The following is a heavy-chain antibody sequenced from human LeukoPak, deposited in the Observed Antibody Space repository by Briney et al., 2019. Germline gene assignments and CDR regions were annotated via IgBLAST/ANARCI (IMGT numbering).Heavy chain of an antibody. CDR1: GLTVSSNY. J-gene: IGHJ5*02. V-gene: IGHV3-66*01. D-gene: IGHD1-26*01. CDR2: IYSGGST. Sequence: GGSLRLSCAASGLTVSSNYITWVRQAPGKGLEWVSVIYSGGSTYYADSVRGRFTISRDNSKNTLYLQMNSLRAEDTAVYYCTRGRSPNWFDPWGQGTLVTVSS. CDR3: TRGRSPNWFDP.